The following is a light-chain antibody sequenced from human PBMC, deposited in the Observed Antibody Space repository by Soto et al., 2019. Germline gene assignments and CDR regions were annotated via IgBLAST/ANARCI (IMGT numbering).Light chain of an antibody. CDR3: QPYYGIPET. J-gene: IGKJ2*01. Sequence: DIVLTQSPDSLTVSLGERATINCKSSQTVLYSPNNKNYLAWYQQKPGQHPKLLIYWASTRESGVPDRFTGSESSTDFTLAITSLQAEYVAVYYCQPYYGIPETFGQGTKMEIK. CDR1: QTVLYSPNNKNY. V-gene: IGKV4-1*01. CDR2: WAS.